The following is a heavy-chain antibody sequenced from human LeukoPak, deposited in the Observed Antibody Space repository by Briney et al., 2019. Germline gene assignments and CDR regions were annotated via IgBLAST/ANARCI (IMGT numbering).Heavy chain of an antibody. CDR3: AKDDGSENNWFDP. CDR2: INPNNGGT. J-gene: IGHJ5*02. D-gene: IGHD3-10*01. CDR1: GYTFTGYY. Sequence: ASVKVSSKASGYTFTGYYMHWVRQAPGQGLEWMGWINPNNGGTNYAQKFQDRVTMTRDASISTAYMELSRLRSDDTAVYYCAKDDGSENNWFDPWGQGTLVTVSS. V-gene: IGHV1-2*02.